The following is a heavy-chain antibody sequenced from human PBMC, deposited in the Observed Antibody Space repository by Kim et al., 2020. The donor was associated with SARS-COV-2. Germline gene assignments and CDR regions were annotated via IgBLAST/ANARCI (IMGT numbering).Heavy chain of an antibody. CDR1: GFTFSSYA. J-gene: IGHJ4*02. CDR2: ISSNGATT. CDR3: AKRTGTAAGFDY. D-gene: IGHD1-7*01. Sequence: GGSLRLSCAASGFTFSSYAMNWVRQAQGKGLEWVSAISSNGATTYYANSVKGRFTISRDNSKSTLYPQVNSLRAEDTAIYYCAKRTGTAAGFDYWGQGTLVTVSS. V-gene: IGHV3-23*01.